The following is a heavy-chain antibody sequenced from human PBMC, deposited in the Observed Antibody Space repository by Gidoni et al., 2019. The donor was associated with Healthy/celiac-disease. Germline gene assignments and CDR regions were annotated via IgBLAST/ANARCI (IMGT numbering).Heavy chain of an antibody. V-gene: IGHV3-48*02. CDR1: GCTFSSDS. CDR2: ISSSSSTI. D-gene: IGHD3-10*01. Sequence: DVQLVESGCGLVQPGGSLCPSCPDYGCTFSSDSMNWVRQAPGKGLGWVSYISSSSSTIYYADTVKGRFTISRDNAKNSLYPQMNSLRDEDTAVYYCARDRGVMGYYYYGMDVWGQGTTVTVSS. CDR3: ARDRGVMGYYYYGMDV. J-gene: IGHJ6*02.